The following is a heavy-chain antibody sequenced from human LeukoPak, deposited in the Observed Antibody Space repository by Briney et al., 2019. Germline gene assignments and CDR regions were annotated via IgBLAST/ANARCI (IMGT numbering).Heavy chain of an antibody. Sequence: PGGSLRLSCAASGCTFSSHGMHWVRQSPGKGLEWVAVIWYDGSNKHYADSVKGRFTISRDNSKNTLYLQMNSLRAEDTAIYYCAKDSSVYSGSYYDYWGQGTLVTVSS. J-gene: IGHJ4*02. CDR1: GCTFSSHG. CDR2: IWYDGSNK. CDR3: AKDSSVYSGSYYDY. D-gene: IGHD1-26*01. V-gene: IGHV3-33*06.